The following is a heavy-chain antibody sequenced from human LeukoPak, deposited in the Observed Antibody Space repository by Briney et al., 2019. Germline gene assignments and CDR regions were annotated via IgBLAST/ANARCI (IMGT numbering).Heavy chain of an antibody. Sequence: GGSLRLSCAASGFTFSNYAMYWVRQAPGKGLAWVSALTPGGDNTYYVDSVKGRFTISRDNSKNTLYLQMNSLRAEDTAVYYCVRRMSGQSNVGLFDYWGQGTLVTVSS. CDR3: VRRMSGQSNVGLFDY. J-gene: IGHJ4*02. CDR1: GFTFSNYA. CDR2: LTPGGDNT. D-gene: IGHD3-10*01. V-gene: IGHV3-23*01.